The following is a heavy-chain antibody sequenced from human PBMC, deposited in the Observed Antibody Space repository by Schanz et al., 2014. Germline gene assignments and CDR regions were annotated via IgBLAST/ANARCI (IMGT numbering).Heavy chain of an antibody. V-gene: IGHV3-7*02. D-gene: IGHD3-10*01. CDR1: GFTFSDYW. J-gene: IGHJ4*02. CDR3: VSSGSYSSYAF. Sequence: EVQLAESGGGLVQPGGSLRLSCTASGFTFSDYWMSWVRQAPGKGPEWVANIKHDGSVKDYVDSVEGRFTISRDNAKNSLYLQMNSLRAEDTAVYHCVSSGSYSSYAFWGQGTLGTVSP. CDR2: IKHDGSVK.